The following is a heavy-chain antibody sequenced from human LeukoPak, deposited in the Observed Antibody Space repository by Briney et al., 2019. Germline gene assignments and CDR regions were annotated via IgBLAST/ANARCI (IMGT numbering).Heavy chain of an antibody. CDR3: ARGRLRWSNDWFDP. V-gene: IGHV4-59*01. Sequence: SETLSLTCTVSGGSISSYYWSWIRQPPGKGLEWIGYIYYSGSTNYNPSLKSRVTISVDTSKNQFSLKLSSVTAADTAVYYCARGRLRWSNDWFDPWGQGTLVTVSS. J-gene: IGHJ5*02. D-gene: IGHD4-17*01. CDR2: IYYSGST. CDR1: GGSISSYY.